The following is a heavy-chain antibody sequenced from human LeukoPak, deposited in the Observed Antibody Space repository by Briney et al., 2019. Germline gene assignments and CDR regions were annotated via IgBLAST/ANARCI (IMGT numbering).Heavy chain of an antibody. CDR3: ARRNYGSGSRPFDY. CDR1: GGSISSSNW. CDR2: IYHSGST. Sequence: SETLSLTCAVSGGSISSSNWWSWVRQPPGTGLEWIGEIYHSGSTSYNPSLKSRVTISVDKSKNQFSLKLSSVTAADTAVYYCARRNYGSGSRPFDYWGQGTLVTVSS. D-gene: IGHD3-10*01. V-gene: IGHV4-4*02. J-gene: IGHJ4*02.